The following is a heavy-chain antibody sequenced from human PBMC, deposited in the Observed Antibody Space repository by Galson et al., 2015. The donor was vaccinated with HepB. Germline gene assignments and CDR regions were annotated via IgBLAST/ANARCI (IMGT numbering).Heavy chain of an antibody. CDR2: INAGNGNT. Sequence: SVKVSCKASGYTFTSYAMHWVRQAPGQRLEWMGWINAGNGNTKYSQKFQGRVTITRDTSASTAYMELSSLRSEDTAVYYCARTRGHYGDYWGHWGQGTLVTVSS. J-gene: IGHJ4*02. D-gene: IGHD4-17*01. CDR3: ARTRGHYGDYWGH. V-gene: IGHV1-3*01. CDR1: GYTFTSYA.